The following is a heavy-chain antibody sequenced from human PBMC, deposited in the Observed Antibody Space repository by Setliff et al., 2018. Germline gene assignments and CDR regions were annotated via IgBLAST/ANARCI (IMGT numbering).Heavy chain of an antibody. CDR1: DDSISSRHYY. V-gene: IGHV4-61*09. J-gene: IGHJ4*02. D-gene: IGHD1-1*01. CDR2: IYTSWST. CDR3: ARTGTYRYFDY. Sequence: SETLSLTCTVSDDSISSRHYYWSWIRQPAGKGLEWLGQIYTSWSTNYNPSLKGRATLSIDASKKQFSLKLASVTAADTAVYYCARTGTYRYFDYWGQGALVTVSS.